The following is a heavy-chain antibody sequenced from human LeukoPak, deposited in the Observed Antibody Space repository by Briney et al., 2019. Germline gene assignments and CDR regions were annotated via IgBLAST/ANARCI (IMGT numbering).Heavy chain of an antibody. V-gene: IGHV1-2*02. Sequence: ASVKVSCKASGYTFAGYYMHWVRQAPGQGLEWMGWIIPNSGGTNYAQKFQGRVTMTRDTSISTAYMELSRLRSDDTAVYYCARGPYSYDSSGAFDIWGQGTMVTVSS. CDR2: IIPNSGGT. J-gene: IGHJ3*02. CDR3: ARGPYSYDSSGAFDI. D-gene: IGHD3-22*01. CDR1: GYTFAGYY.